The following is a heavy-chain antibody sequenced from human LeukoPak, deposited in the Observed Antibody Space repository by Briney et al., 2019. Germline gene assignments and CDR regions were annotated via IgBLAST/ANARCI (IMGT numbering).Heavy chain of an antibody. CDR3: AKERSPEGFDY. CDR1: GFTFSSYA. V-gene: IGHV3-23*01. Sequence: PGGSLRLSCAASGFTFSSYAMSSVRQAPGKGLEWVSAISGSVGITYYADSVKGRFTSSRDNSKNTLYVQMNSLRAEDTAVYYCAKERSPEGFDYWGQGTLVTVSS. J-gene: IGHJ4*02. CDR2: ISGSVGIT.